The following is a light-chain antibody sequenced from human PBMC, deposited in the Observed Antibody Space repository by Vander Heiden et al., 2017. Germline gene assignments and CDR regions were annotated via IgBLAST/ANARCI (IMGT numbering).Light chain of an antibody. J-gene: IGKJ1*01. CDR2: KAS. Sequence: DLQMTQSSSTLSASEGDRVTITCRASQSISSWLAWYQQKPGNAPKLLIYKASNLDTGVPSRFSGSGSGTEFTLTISSLQPDDCATYYCQQYNSYSWTFGQGTKVEIK. V-gene: IGKV1-5*03. CDR1: QSISSW. CDR3: QQYNSYSWT.